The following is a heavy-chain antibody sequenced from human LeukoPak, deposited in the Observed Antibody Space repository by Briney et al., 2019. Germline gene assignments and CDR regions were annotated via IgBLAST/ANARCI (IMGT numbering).Heavy chain of an antibody. D-gene: IGHD3-9*01. CDR3: ARERAYYDILTGYDYYGMDV. J-gene: IGHJ6*02. CDR1: GGSISSSSYY. CDR2: IYYSGST. V-gene: IGHV4-39*02. Sequence: SETLSLTCTVSGGSISSSSYYWGRIRQPPGKELEWIGSIYYSGSTYYNPSLKRRVTISVDTSKNQFSLKLSSVTAADTAVYYCARERAYYDILTGYDYYGMDVWGQGTTVTVSS.